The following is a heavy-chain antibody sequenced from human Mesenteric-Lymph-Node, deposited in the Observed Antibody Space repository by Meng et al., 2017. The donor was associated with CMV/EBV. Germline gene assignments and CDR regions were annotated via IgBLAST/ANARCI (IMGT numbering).Heavy chain of an antibody. D-gene: IGHD6-6*01. V-gene: IGHV3-48*04. Sequence: GGSLRLSCAASGFTFSTYNMNWVRQAPGKGLEWVSYISSSSSTIYYTDSVKGRFTISRDNAKNSLYLQMNSLRAEDTAVYYCARDPETARPPDAFDIWGQGTLVTVSS. J-gene: IGHJ3*02. CDR3: ARDPETARPPDAFDI. CDR2: ISSSSSTI. CDR1: GFTFSTYN.